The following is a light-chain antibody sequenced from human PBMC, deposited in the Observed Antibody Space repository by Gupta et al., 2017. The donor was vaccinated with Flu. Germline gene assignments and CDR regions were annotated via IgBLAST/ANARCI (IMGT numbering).Light chain of an antibody. CDR1: LSILSW. CDR2: KAS. Sequence: PSTLLASVGYRVTIPCRASLSILSWLAWSQQPPGKAPKLLIYKASILERGVPSRFSGSGSGTXFTLTIXSLQPDHFATYYCHQYKNYPHTFRXGTKLEIK. V-gene: IGKV1-5*03. J-gene: IGKJ2*01. CDR3: HQYKNYPHT.